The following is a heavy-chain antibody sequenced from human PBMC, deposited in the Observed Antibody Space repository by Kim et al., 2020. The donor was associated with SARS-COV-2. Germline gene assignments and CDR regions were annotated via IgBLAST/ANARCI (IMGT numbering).Heavy chain of an antibody. D-gene: IGHD3-10*01. Sequence: SETLSLTCTVSGGSINRYEWSWIRQPPGKGLEWIGYVSYSGSTNYNSSLKSRVTISVDTSKNQFSLKLTSVTAADSAFYYCARDARITMTRGYYVLDVWG. CDR1: GGSINRYE. CDR2: VSYSGST. V-gene: IGHV4-59*01. CDR3: ARDARITMTRGYYVLDV. J-gene: IGHJ6*01.